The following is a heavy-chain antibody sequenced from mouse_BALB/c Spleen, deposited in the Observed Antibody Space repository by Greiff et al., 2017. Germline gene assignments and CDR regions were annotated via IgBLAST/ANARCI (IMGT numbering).Heavy chain of an antibody. V-gene: IGHV1-7*01. CDR3: ARGGTVVVRRYAMDY. D-gene: IGHD1-1*01. CDR2: INPSTGYT. CDR1: GYTFTSYW. Sequence: QVQLQQSGAELAKPGASVKMSCKASGYTFTSYWMHWVKQRPGQGLEWIGYINPSTGYTEYNQKFKDKATLTADKSSSTAYMQLSSLTSEDSAVYYCARGGTVVVRRYAMDYWGQGTSVTVSS. J-gene: IGHJ4*01.